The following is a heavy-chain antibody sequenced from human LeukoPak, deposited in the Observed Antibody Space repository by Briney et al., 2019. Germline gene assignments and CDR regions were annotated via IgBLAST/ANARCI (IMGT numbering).Heavy chain of an antibody. CDR2: IYTTGST. D-gene: IGHD2-2*01. Sequence: SETLSLTCTVSSGSISNYYWSWIRQPAGKGLEWIGRIYTTGSTSYNPSLESRVTMSLDTSKNQFSLKLSSVTAADTAVYYCARARKYQLLFDAFDIWGQGTMVTVSS. V-gene: IGHV4-4*07. CDR1: SGSISNYY. J-gene: IGHJ3*02. CDR3: ARARKYQLLFDAFDI.